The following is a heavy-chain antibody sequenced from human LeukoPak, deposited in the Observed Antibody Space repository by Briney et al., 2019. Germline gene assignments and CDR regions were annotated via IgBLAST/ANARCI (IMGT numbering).Heavy chain of an antibody. D-gene: IGHD3-22*01. CDR2: IIPIFGTA. Sequence: SVKVSCKASGGTFISYAISWVRQAPGQGLEWMGGIIPIFGTANYAQKLQGRVTMTTDTSTSTAYMELRSLRSDDTAVYYCADGSSGIDAFDIWGQGTMATVSS. V-gene: IGHV1-69*05. CDR1: GGTFISYA. J-gene: IGHJ3*02. CDR3: ADGSSGIDAFDI.